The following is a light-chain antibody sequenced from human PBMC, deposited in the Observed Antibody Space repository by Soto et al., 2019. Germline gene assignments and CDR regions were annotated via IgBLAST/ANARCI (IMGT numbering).Light chain of an antibody. V-gene: IGKV3-20*01. J-gene: IGKJ4*01. CDR3: QQYGSSPPIT. CDR2: GAS. CDR1: QSVNNRY. Sequence: EIVLTQSPGTLSLSPGERATLSCRASQSVNNRYLAWYQQKGGQAPRLLIYGASSRATGIPDRFSGSRSGTEFTLTICRLEPGDFAVYYCQQYGSSPPITFGGGTKVEIK.